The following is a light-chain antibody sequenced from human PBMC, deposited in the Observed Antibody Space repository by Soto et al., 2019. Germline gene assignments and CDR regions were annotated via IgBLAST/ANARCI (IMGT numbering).Light chain of an antibody. CDR1: QSISSY. CDR2: AAS. V-gene: IGKV1-39*01. J-gene: IGKJ4*01. Sequence: DLPMTQSPSSLSASVGDRVTITCRASQSISSYLNWYQQKPGKAPNLLIYAASSLQSGVPSRFSGSASGTDFTLTISSLQPEDFATYYCQQSYSAPHTFGGGTKVEIK. CDR3: QQSYSAPHT.